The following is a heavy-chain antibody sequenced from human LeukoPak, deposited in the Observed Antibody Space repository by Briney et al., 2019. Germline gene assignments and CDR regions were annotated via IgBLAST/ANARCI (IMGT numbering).Heavy chain of an antibody. CDR1: GYTFTSYA. V-gene: IGHV1-3*01. J-gene: IGHJ4*02. D-gene: IGHD3-3*01. Sequence: ASVKVSCKASGYTFTSYAMHWVRQAPGQRLEWMGWINAGNGNTKYSQKFQGRVTITADESTSTAYMELSSLRSEDTAVYYCARTVPNPYHDFWSGSNFDYWGQGTLVTVSS. CDR2: INAGNGNT. CDR3: ARTVPNPYHDFWSGSNFDY.